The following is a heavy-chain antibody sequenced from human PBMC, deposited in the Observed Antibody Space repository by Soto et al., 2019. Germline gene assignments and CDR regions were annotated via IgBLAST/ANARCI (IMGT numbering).Heavy chain of an antibody. CDR1: GFTFSRYG. V-gene: IGHV3-30*18. D-gene: IGHD2-21*02. CDR2: ITSDGNYI. CDR3: AKGGDFDI. Sequence: QLVESGGGVVQPGRSLTLSCTASGFTFSRYGIYWVRQAPGKGLEWVALITSDGNYISYAESVKGRFTISRDNSKNTLYLQMNSLRIEDTAVYYCAKGGDFDIWGQGTLVTVSS. J-gene: IGHJ3*02.